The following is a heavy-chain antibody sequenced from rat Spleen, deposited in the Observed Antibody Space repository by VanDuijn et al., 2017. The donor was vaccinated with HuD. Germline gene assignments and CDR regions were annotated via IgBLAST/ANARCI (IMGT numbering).Heavy chain of an antibody. CDR1: GFTFSNHD. V-gene: IGHV5S13*01. Sequence: EVQLVESGGGLVQPGRSLKLSCAASGFTFSNHDMAWVRQAPTKGLEWVASISPSGGSTYYPDSVKGRFTISRDNAKSTQYLQMDSLRSEDTATYYCATGAAPFDYWGQGVMVTVSS. D-gene: IGHD1-2*01. J-gene: IGHJ2*01. CDR3: ATGAAPFDY. CDR2: ISPSGGST.